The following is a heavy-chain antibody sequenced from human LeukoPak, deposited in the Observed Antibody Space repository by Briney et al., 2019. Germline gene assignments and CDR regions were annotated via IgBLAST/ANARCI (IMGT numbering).Heavy chain of an antibody. D-gene: IGHD6-19*01. CDR2: ISHSGTT. CDR3: ARREAVAGIGAFDI. Sequence: SETLSLTCAVSGYSISSGYYWGWIRQPPGKGLEWIITISHSGTTYYNPSLKGRVTISVDTSKNQLSLKLSSVTAADTAVYYCARREAVAGIGAFDIWGQGTMVTVSS. CDR1: GYSISSGYY. V-gene: IGHV4-38-2*01. J-gene: IGHJ3*02.